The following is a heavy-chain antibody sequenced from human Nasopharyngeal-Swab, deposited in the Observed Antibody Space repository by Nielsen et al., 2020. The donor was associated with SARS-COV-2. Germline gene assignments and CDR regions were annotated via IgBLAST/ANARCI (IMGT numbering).Heavy chain of an antibody. CDR2: IYPGDSDT. J-gene: IGHJ5*02. CDR3: AKTYYYGSGRTIWFDP. D-gene: IGHD3-10*01. V-gene: IGHV5-51*01. CDR1: GYSFSNYW. Sequence: KVSCKGSGYSFSNYWIAWVRQMHGKGLEWRGIIYPGDSDTRYSPSFQGQVTISADKSISTVYLQWSSLKASDTAMYYCAKTYYYGSGRTIWFDPWGQGTFVTVSS.